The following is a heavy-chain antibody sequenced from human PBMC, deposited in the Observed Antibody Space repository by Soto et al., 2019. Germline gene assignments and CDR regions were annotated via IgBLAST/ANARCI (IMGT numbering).Heavy chain of an antibody. CDR3: RSSTSCYDESCVDV. CDR1: GYSISSGNY. D-gene: IGHD2-2*01. Sequence: ASETLSPTCAVSGYSISSGNYWAWIRQPPGRGLEWIGSLYHIGSTHYNTSLKSRVTISVDTSKNHFSLELSSVTAADTAIYYCRSSTSCYDESCVDVWGQGTMVTVSS. J-gene: IGHJ6*02. V-gene: IGHV4-38-2*01. CDR2: LYHIGST.